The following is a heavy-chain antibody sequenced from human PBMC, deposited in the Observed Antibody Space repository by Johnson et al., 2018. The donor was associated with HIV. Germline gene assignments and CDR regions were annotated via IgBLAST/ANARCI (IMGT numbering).Heavy chain of an antibody. J-gene: IGHJ3*02. CDR2: IRYDGSNK. CDR3: ARELPSYDILTGPGAFDI. V-gene: IGHV3-30*02. Sequence: QVQLVESGGGVVQPGRSLRLSCAASGFTFSSYGIHWVRQAPGKGLEWVAFIRYDGSNKYYADSVRGRFTISRDNSKNTLYLQMNSLRAEDTAVYYCARELPSYDILTGPGAFDIWGQGTMVTVSS. D-gene: IGHD3-9*01. CDR1: GFTFSSYG.